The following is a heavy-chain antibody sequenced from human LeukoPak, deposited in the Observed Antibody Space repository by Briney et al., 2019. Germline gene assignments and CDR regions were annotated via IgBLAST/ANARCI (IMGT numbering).Heavy chain of an antibody. CDR2: IYYSGST. Sequence: SETLSLTCTVPGGSISVDHWNWIRQPPGKGLEWNGYIYYSGSTNYNPSLKGRVTISIDTSKNHFSLKLTSVTAADTAVYYCARRNDFGIWGQGTMVTVSS. J-gene: IGHJ3*02. CDR1: GGSISVDH. CDR3: ARRNDFGI. V-gene: IGHV4-59*08.